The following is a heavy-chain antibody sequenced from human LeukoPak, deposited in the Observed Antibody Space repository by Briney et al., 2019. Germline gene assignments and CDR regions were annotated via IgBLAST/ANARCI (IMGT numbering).Heavy chain of an antibody. CDR3: AKATTASPRNFDY. Sequence: PGGSLRLSCAASGLTFSTYWMSWVRQAPGKGLEWVANIKHDGSEQYYVDSVKGRFTISRDNSKNTLHLQMNSLRAEDTAVYYCAKATTASPRNFDYWGQGTLVTVSS. CDR1: GLTFSTYW. J-gene: IGHJ4*02. V-gene: IGHV3-7*03. CDR2: IKHDGSEQ. D-gene: IGHD2-21*02.